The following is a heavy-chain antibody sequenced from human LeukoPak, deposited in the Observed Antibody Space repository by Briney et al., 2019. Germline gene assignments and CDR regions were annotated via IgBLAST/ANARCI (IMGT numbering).Heavy chain of an antibody. CDR2: INPNSGGT. J-gene: IGHJ4*02. V-gene: IGHV1-2*02. D-gene: IGHD1-7*01. Sequence: ASVKVSCKASGYTFTGYYMHWVRQAPGQGLEWMGWINPNSGGTNYAQKFQGRVTMTRDTSISTAYMELSRLRSDDTAVYYCARGGAGGLELFGDYFDYWGQGTLVTVSS. CDR1: GYTFTGYY. CDR3: ARGGAGGLELFGDYFDY.